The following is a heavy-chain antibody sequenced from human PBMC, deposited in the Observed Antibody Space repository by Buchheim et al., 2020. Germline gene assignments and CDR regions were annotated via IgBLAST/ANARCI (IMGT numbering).Heavy chain of an antibody. J-gene: IGHJ6*02. CDR1: GFTFSSYG. Sequence: QVQLVESGGGVVQPGRSLRLSCAASGFTFSSYGMHWVRQAPGKGLEWVAVKSYDGSNKYYADSVKGRFTISRDNSKNTLYLQMNSLRAEDTAVYYCAKDPGSAVTTGGGMDVWGQGTT. V-gene: IGHV3-30*18. CDR2: KSYDGSNK. CDR3: AKDPGSAVTTGGGMDV. D-gene: IGHD4-17*01.